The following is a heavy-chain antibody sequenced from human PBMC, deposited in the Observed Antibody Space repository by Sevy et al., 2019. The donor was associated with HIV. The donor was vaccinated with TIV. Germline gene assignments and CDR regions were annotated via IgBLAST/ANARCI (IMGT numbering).Heavy chain of an antibody. D-gene: IGHD1-26*01. CDR2: ISSSGSTI. CDR3: AREANTGGAFDI. Sequence: GGSLRLSCAASGFTFSSYEMNWVRQAPGKGLEWVSYISSSGSTIYYADSVKGRFTISRDNAKNSLYLQMNSLRAEETAVYYCAREANTGGAFDIWGQGTMVTVSS. J-gene: IGHJ3*02. V-gene: IGHV3-48*03. CDR1: GFTFSSYE.